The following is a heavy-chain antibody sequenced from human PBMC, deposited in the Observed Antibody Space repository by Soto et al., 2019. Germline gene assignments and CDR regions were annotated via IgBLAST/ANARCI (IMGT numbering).Heavy chain of an antibody. Sequence: QVQLVQSGAEVKKPGSSVKVSCKASGGTFSSYTISWVRQAPGQGLEWMGGIIPFFGTANYAQKFQGRVTITADESTSTDYMELSSLRSEDTAVYYCARVSNDYSNYRDYYYYYGMDVWGQGTTVTVSS. CDR2: IIPFFGTA. CDR3: ARVSNDYSNYRDYYYYYGMDV. V-gene: IGHV1-69*12. J-gene: IGHJ6*02. D-gene: IGHD4-4*01. CDR1: GGTFSSYT.